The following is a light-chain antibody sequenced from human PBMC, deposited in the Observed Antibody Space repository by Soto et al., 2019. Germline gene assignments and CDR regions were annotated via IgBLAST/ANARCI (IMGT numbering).Light chain of an antibody. CDR1: QSVSSY. V-gene: IGKV3-11*01. Sequence: EIVLTQSPATLSLSPGERATLSCRASQSVSSYLAWYQQKPGQAPRLLIYDASNRATGIPARFSGSGSGTEFTLTISSLEHEEFSVYYCQQRSNWPPITFGQGTRLEIK. J-gene: IGKJ5*01. CDR2: DAS. CDR3: QQRSNWPPIT.